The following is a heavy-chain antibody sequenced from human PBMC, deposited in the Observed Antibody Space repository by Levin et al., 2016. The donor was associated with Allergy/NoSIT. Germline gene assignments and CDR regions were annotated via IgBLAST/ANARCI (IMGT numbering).Heavy chain of an antibody. D-gene: IGHD5-24*01. CDR2: IFSNDEK. Sequence: SGPTLVKPTETLTLTCTVSGFSLSNARMGVSWIRQPPGKALEWLAHIFSNDEKSYSTSLKSRLTISKDTSKSQVVLTMTNMDPVDTATYYCAHRRTGLDGYSSMLAFDIWGQGTLVTRLL. V-gene: IGHV2-26*01. CDR1: GFSLSNARMG. J-gene: IGHJ3*02. CDR3: AHRRTGLDGYSSMLAFDI.